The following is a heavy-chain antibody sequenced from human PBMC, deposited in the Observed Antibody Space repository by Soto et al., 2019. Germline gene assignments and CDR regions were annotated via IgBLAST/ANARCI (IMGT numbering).Heavy chain of an antibody. V-gene: IGHV4-34*01. CDR3: ARIRRGYSYGYDYYYSGMDV. D-gene: IGHD5-18*01. J-gene: IGHJ6*02. CDR2: INHSGST. CDR1: VGSFSGYY. Sequence: PLETLSLTCAVCVGSFSGYYWSWIHQPPGKGLEWIGEINHSGSTNYNPSLKSRVTISVDTSKNQFSLKLSSVTAADTAVYYCARIRRGYSYGYDYYYSGMDVWGQGTTVTVS.